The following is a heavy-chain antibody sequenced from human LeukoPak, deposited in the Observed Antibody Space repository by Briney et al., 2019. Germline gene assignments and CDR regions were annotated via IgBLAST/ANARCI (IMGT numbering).Heavy chain of an antibody. V-gene: IGHV1-69*05. CDR3: AKDRASSSWSRDAFDI. D-gene: IGHD6-13*01. Sequence: SVKVSCKASGGTFSNYAISWVRLAPGQGLEWMGGIIPIFGTANYAQKFQGRVTITTDESTSTVYMEVSSVRFEDTAVYYCAKDRASSSWSRDAFDIWGQGTVVTVSS. CDR2: IIPIFGTA. CDR1: GGTFSNYA. J-gene: IGHJ3*02.